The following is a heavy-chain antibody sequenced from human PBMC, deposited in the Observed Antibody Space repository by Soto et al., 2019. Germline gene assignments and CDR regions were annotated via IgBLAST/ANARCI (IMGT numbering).Heavy chain of an antibody. CDR1: RGSFHNLY. Sequence: SETLPLPCTLARGSFHNLYSLCIRQPPGKQLEWVGHVHYSGSTNYSPSLNSRATISLDTSKSQLSLKLRSVTAADTAMYFCARGVDYYATSGYFSFDSWGQGIAVTV. V-gene: IGHV4-59*11. D-gene: IGHD3-16*01. CDR3: ARGVDYYATSGYFSFDS. CDR2: VHYSGST. J-gene: IGHJ4*02.